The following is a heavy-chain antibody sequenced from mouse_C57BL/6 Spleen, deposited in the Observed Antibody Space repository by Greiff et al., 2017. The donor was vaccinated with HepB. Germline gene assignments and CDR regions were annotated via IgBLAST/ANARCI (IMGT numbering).Heavy chain of an antibody. CDR1: GYTFTSYW. CDR2: IDPSDSYT. Sequence: VQLQQPGAELVMPGASVKLSCKASGYTFTSYWMHWVKQRPGQGLEWIGEIDPSDSYTNYNQKFKGKSTLTVDKSSSTAYMQLSSLTSEDSAVYYCARSNPYYGSSYGYFDVWGTGTTVTVSS. CDR3: ARSNPYYGSSYGYFDV. V-gene: IGHV1-69*01. J-gene: IGHJ1*03. D-gene: IGHD1-1*01.